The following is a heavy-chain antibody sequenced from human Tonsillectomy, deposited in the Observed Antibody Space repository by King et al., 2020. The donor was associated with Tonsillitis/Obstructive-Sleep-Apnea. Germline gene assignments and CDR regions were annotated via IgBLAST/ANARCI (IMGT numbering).Heavy chain of an antibody. Sequence: VQLVESGGGLVQPGGSLRLSCAASAFTFSSYAMSWVRQAPGKGLEWVSGISGSGGSTYYADSVKGRFTISRDNSKNTLYLQMNSLRAEDTAGYYCAKDRDFWSGYYMSYFDYWGQGTLVTVSS. CDR3: AKDRDFWSGYYMSYFDY. CDR2: ISGSGGST. V-gene: IGHV3-23*04. D-gene: IGHD3-3*01. J-gene: IGHJ4*02. CDR1: AFTFSSYA.